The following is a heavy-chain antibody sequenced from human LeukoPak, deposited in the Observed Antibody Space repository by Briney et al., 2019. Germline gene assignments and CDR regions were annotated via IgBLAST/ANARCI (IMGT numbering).Heavy chain of an antibody. Sequence: QPGGSLRLSCVASGFEFSRYWMTWVRQAPGKGPEWVANINQDANEKNFADSVKGRFTISRDNAKTSLSLQMSSLRVEHTIVYFCARRQLSFRVGGGTGLDIWGQGTMVTVSS. D-gene: IGHD2-8*02. J-gene: IGHJ3*02. CDR1: GFEFSRYW. V-gene: IGHV3-7*04. CDR2: INQDANEK. CDR3: ARRQLSFRVGGGTGLDI.